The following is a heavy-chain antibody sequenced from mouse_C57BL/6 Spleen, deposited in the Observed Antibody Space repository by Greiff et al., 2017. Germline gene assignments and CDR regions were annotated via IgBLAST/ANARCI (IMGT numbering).Heavy chain of an antibody. CDR1: GYSITSGYY. CDR3: ARDRGLRYPFAY. CDR2: ISYDGSN. V-gene: IGHV3-6*01. D-gene: IGHD1-1*01. Sequence: EVQLQQSGPGLVKPSQSLSLTCSVTGYSITSGYYWNWIRQFPGNKLEWMGYISYDGSNNYNPSLKNRISITRDTSKNQFFLKLNSVTTEDTATYYCARDRGLRYPFAYWGQGTLVTVSA. J-gene: IGHJ3*01.